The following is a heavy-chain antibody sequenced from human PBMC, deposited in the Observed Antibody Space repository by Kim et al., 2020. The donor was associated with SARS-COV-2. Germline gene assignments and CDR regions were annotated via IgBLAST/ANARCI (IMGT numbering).Heavy chain of an antibody. Sequence: GGSLRLSCAASGFTFSSYWMSWVRQAPGKGLEWVANIKQDGSEKYYVDSVKGRFTISRDNAKNSLYLQMNSLRAEDTAVYYCARDKLVGGRLLFRSNGMDVWGQGTTVTVSS. CDR3: ARDKLVGGRLLFRSNGMDV. V-gene: IGHV3-7*01. CDR1: GFTFSSYW. CDR2: IKQDGSEK. D-gene: IGHD3-10*01. J-gene: IGHJ6*02.